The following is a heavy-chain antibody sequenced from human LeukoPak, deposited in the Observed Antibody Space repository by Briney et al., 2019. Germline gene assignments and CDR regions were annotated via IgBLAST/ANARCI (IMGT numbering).Heavy chain of an antibody. J-gene: IGHJ4*02. CDR2: IGGRGGST. CDR3: AKDASYYYDSTEVYYFDY. CDR1: GFTFSSYA. V-gene: IGHV3-23*01. Sequence: GGSLRLSCAASGFTFSSYAMSWVRQAPGKGLEWVSAIGGRGGSTYYADSVKGRFTISRDNSKNTLYLQMNSLRAEDTAVYYCAKDASYYYDSTEVYYFDYWGQGTLVTVSS. D-gene: IGHD3-22*01.